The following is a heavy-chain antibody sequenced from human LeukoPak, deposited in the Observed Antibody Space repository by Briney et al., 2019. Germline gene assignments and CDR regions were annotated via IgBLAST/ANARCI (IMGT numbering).Heavy chain of an antibody. Sequence: GGSLRLSCAASGFTFSSYSMNWVRQAPGKGLEWVANIKRDGSEKYYVDSVKGRFTISRDNAKNSLDLQMNSLRVEDTAVYYCARLGPASSGWPESFDYWGQGTLVTVPS. CDR3: ARLGPASSGWPESFDY. J-gene: IGHJ4*02. CDR2: IKRDGSEK. D-gene: IGHD6-19*01. CDR1: GFTFSSYS. V-gene: IGHV3-7*03.